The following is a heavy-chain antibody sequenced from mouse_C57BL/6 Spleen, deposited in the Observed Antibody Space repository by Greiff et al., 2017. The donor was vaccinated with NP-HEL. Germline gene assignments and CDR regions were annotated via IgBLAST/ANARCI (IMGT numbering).Heavy chain of an antibody. J-gene: IGHJ2*01. CDR2: ISSGGSYT. CDR3: ARLDLFDY. Sequence: DVMLVESGGDLVKPGGSLKLSCAASGFTFSSYGMSWVRQTPDKRLEWVATISSGGSYTYYPDSVKGRFTISRDNAKNTLYLQMSSLKSEDTAMYYCARLDLFDYWGQGTTLTVSS. V-gene: IGHV5-6*02. CDR1: GFTFSSYG.